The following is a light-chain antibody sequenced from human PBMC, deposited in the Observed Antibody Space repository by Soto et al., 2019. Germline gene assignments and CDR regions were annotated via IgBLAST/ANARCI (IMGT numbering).Light chain of an antibody. V-gene: IGKV4-1*01. CDR2: WAS. Sequence: DIVMTQSPDSLAVSLGERATINCKSSQSVLYSSHNKNYLAWYQQKPGQPPKLLIYWASTRESGVPDRFSGRGSGTDFTLTISSLQAEDVAVYYCQQYYSTPWTFGQGTKVEIK. J-gene: IGKJ1*01. CDR1: QSVLYSSHNKNY. CDR3: QQYYSTPWT.